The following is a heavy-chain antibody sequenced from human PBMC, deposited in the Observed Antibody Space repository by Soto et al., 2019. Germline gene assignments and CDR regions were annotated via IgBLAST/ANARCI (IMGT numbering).Heavy chain of an antibody. CDR2: ISDSGRTT. D-gene: IGHD5-12*01. V-gene: IGHV3-48*03. CDR3: ARDPEKYSGSDLGIDY. CDR1: GFTFRNYE. J-gene: IGHJ4*02. Sequence: EVQLVESGGGLVQPGGSLRLSCAASGFTFRNYEMNWVRQAPGKGLEWVSYISDSGRTTYYADSVKGRFTISRDNAKNSLYLQMNSLRAEDTAVYYCARDPEKYSGSDLGIDYWGQGILVTVSS.